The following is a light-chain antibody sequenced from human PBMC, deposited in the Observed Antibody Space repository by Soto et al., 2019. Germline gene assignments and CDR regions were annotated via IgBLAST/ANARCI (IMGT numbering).Light chain of an antibody. CDR3: LQYGSVTLK. CDR1: QSVSTSY. J-gene: IGKJ4*02. CDR2: GAA. Sequence: EMVLTQSPGTLSLSPGERATLSCRASQSVSTSYLAWYQQKPGQSPRLLIYGAASRATGIPDRFSGSGSGADFTLTISTIETENSAVYYCLQYGSVTLKFGGGTKVEIK. V-gene: IGKV3-20*01.